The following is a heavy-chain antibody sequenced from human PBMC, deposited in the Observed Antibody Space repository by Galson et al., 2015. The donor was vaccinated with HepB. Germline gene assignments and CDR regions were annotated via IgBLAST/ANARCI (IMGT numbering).Heavy chain of an antibody. CDR1: GGSFSGYY. J-gene: IGHJ4*02. CDR2: INHSGST. CDR3: ARGGWKYQLVWGFDY. Sequence: LSLTCAVYGGSFSGYYWSWIRQPPGKGLEWIGEINHSGSTNYNPSLKSRVTISVDTSRNQFSLKLSSVTAADTAVYYCARGGWKYQLVWGFDYWGQGTLVTVSS. D-gene: IGHD2-2*01. V-gene: IGHV4-34*01.